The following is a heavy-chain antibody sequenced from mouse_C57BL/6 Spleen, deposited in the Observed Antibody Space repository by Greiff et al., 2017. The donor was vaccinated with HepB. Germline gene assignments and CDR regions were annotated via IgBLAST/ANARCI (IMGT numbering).Heavy chain of an antibody. J-gene: IGHJ4*01. D-gene: IGHD1-1*01. V-gene: IGHV1-50*01. Sequence: QVQLQQPGAELVKPGASVKLSCKASGYTFTSYWMQWVKQRPGQGLEWIGEIDPSDSYTNYNQKFKGKATLTVDTSSSTDYMQLSSLASEDSAVYSCGRRGATVSCYAMDYWGQGTSVTVSS. CDR3: GRRGATVSCYAMDY. CDR2: IDPSDSYT. CDR1: GYTFTSYW.